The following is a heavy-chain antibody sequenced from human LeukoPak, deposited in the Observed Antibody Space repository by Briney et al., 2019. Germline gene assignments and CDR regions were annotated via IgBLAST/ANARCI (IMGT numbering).Heavy chain of an antibody. Sequence: GGSLRLSCAASGFTFRGHSITWVRQAPGKGLEWVANINLDGSERFYVDFVKGRFTISRDNADNSMYLQMNSLRAEDTAVYYCGRVIAGAIDYWGQGTLVTVSS. J-gene: IGHJ4*02. D-gene: IGHD6-13*01. V-gene: IGHV3-7*01. CDR2: INLDGSER. CDR3: GRVIAGAIDY. CDR1: GFTFRGHS.